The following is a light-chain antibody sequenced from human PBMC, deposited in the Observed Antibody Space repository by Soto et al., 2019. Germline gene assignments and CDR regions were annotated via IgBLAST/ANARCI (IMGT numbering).Light chain of an antibody. Sequence: QSVVTQPAPRSGCSGQAITISCTGTRRVVGSHNCASWYQQHPGKAPKLLIYDVSNRPSGVSYRFSGSKSGNTASLTISGLQAEDEADYYCSSCTSSNTFVFGTGAKVTVL. CDR1: RRVVGSHNC. CDR3: SSCTSSNTFV. J-gene: IGLJ1*01. V-gene: IGLV2-14*03. CDR2: DVS.